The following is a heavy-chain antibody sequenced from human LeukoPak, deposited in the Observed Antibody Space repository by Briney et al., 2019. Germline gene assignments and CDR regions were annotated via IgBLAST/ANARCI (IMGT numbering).Heavy chain of an antibody. J-gene: IGHJ3*02. D-gene: IGHD3-10*01. Sequence: ASVKVSCKASGYTFTGYYMHWVRQAPGQGLEWMGWINPNSGGTNYAQKFQGWVTMTRDTSISTAYMELSRLRSDDTAVYYCARGQLWFGEKDAFDIWGQGTMVTVSS. V-gene: IGHV1-2*04. CDR2: INPNSGGT. CDR1: GYTFTGYY. CDR3: ARGQLWFGEKDAFDI.